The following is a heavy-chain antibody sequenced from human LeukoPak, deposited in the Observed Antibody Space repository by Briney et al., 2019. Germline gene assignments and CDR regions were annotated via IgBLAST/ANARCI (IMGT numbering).Heavy chain of an antibody. J-gene: IGHJ6*03. Sequence: GGTLRPSCAASGSTFSSYGMSCVRQPPGKGLEWVSAISGSGGSRYYADSVKGRFTISRDNYKNTLYLQMNSLRAEDTAVYYCAKGTTVIGYYYMDVWGKGTTVTISS. CDR1: GSTFSSYG. CDR3: AKGTTVIGYYYMDV. CDR2: ISGSGGSR. D-gene: IGHD4-17*01. V-gene: IGHV3-23*01.